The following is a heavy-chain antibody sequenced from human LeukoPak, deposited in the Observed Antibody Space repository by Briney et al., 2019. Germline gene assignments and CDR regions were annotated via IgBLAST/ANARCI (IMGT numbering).Heavy chain of an antibody. Sequence: SETLSLTCTVSGGSISSYYWSWIRQPPGKGLEWIGYIYYSGSTNYNPSLKSRVTISVDTSKNQFSLKLSSVTAADTAVYYCARLNYDFWSAPYYFDYWGQGTLVTVSS. V-gene: IGHV4-59*01. CDR2: IYYSGST. CDR1: GGSISSYY. J-gene: IGHJ4*02. D-gene: IGHD3-3*01. CDR3: ARLNYDFWSAPYYFDY.